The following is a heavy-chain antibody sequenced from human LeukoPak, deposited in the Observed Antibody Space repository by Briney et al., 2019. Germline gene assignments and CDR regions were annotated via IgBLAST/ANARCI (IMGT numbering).Heavy chain of an antibody. J-gene: IGHJ4*02. CDR3: ARSGLGSGWYFGEDYFDY. Sequence: SETLSLTCTVSGGSISSYYRSWIRQPPGKGLEWSGYIYYSGSTNYNPSPKSRVTISVDTSKNQFSLKLSSVTAADTAVYYCARSGLGSGWYFGEDYFDYWGQGTLVTVSS. CDR2: IYYSGST. V-gene: IGHV4-59*08. CDR1: GGSISSYY. D-gene: IGHD6-19*01.